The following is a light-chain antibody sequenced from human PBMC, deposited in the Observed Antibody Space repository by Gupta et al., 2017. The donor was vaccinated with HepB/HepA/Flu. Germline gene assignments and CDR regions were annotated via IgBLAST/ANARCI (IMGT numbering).Light chain of an antibody. J-gene: IGLJ2*01. V-gene: IGLV6-57*03. CDR2: DDN. Sequence: FMLTQPHSVSESPEQTVTISCTRSSGSIASNSVQWYQQRPGRGPTTIIFDDNQRPSDVPDRFSGSIASFSSSASLTISGLKPEDEADYYCQSYDCTNVFFGGGTKLTVL. CDR3: QSYDCTNVF. CDR1: SGSIASNS.